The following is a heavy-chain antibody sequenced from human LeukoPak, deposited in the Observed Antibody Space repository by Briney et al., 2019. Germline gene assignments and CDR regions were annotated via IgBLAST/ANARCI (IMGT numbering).Heavy chain of an antibody. D-gene: IGHD1-26*01. Sequence: SETLSLTCTVSGGSVNNGPYYWSWIRQLPGKGLEWIGYISYTGGTYYNPSLESRVSMSVDTSKNQFSLKLSSVTAADTAMYYCARIIVGASFDYWGQGTLVTVSP. CDR3: ARIIVGASFDY. CDR2: ISYTGGT. V-gene: IGHV4-31*03. J-gene: IGHJ4*02. CDR1: GGSVNNGPYY.